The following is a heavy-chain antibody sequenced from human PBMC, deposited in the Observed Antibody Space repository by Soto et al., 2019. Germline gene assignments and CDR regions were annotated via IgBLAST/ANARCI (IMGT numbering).Heavy chain of an antibody. V-gene: IGHV4-39*01. J-gene: IGHJ4*02. CDR3: ATVLIPGTRHSDFDD. CDR2: IYYDRST. CDR1: GDSIRSINNY. D-gene: IGHD2-15*01. Sequence: SETLSLTCTVSGDSIRSINNYWGWIRQPPGKGLEWIGNIYYDRSTFYNPSLKSRVAMSIDTSKNQFSLNLTSVTATDTAVYYCATVLIPGTRHSDFDDWGQGVSVTVSS.